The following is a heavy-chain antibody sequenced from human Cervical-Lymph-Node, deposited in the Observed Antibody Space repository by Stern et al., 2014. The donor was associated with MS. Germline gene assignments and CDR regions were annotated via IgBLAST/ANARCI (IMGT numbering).Heavy chain of an antibody. V-gene: IGHV1-24*01. J-gene: IGHJ6*02. Sequence: VQLVQSGAEVKKPGASVKVSCKVSGYTLTELSIHWVRQAPGKGLEWMGGLDAEDGETNYAERLQGRVTMTEDTSTETAYMELSSLRSEDTAVYYCATVLDNTTKQLVYYYYGMDVWGQGTTVTVSS. D-gene: IGHD6-6*01. CDR2: LDAEDGET. CDR3: ATVLDNTTKQLVYYYYGMDV. CDR1: GYTLTELS.